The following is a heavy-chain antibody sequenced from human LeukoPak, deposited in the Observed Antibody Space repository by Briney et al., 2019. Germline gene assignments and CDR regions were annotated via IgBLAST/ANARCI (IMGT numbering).Heavy chain of an antibody. Sequence: PGGSLRLSCSASGLTFSTFPMHWVRQAPGKGLEYFSAISRNGDTTYYADSVKGRFTISRDNSKNTLYLQMSSLRPEDTAVYYCVKALTDDAFDIWGQGTMVTVSS. V-gene: IGHV3-64D*06. J-gene: IGHJ3*02. CDR2: ISRNGDTT. CDR3: VKALTDDAFDI. CDR1: GLTFSTFP.